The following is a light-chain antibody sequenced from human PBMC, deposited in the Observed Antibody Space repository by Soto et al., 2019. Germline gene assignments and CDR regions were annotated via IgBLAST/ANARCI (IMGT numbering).Light chain of an antibody. Sequence: QSALTQPASVSGSPGQSITISCTGTSSDVGTYNLVSWYQQHPGKAPKLIISEGTKRPSGVSNRFSGSKSGNTASLTISGLQTDDEAHYYCCSYAGASTYVVFGGGTKVTVL. CDR3: CSYAGASTYVV. CDR2: EGT. CDR1: SSDVGTYNL. V-gene: IGLV2-23*01. J-gene: IGLJ2*01.